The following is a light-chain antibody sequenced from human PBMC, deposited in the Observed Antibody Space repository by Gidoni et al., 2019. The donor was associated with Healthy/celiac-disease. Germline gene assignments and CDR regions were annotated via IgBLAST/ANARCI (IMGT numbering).Light chain of an antibody. CDR3: SSYAGSNNFEVV. CDR1: SSDVGGYTY. Sequence: QSALTQPPSASGSPGQSVTISCTGTSSDVGGYTYVSWYQQHPGKAPKLMIYEVSKRPSGVPDRFSGSKSGNTASLTVSGLQAEDEADYYCSSYAGSNNFEVVFGGGTKLTVL. J-gene: IGLJ2*01. CDR2: EVS. V-gene: IGLV2-8*01.